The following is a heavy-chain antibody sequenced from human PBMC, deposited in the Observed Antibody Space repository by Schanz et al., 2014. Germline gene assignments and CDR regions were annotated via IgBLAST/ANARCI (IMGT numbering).Heavy chain of an antibody. Sequence: EVQLVESGGGLVQPGGSLRLSCAASGYTFSSNAMSWVRQAPGKGLEWVSTISGSGGSTYYADSVKGRFTISRDNAKNTLYLQMSRLRVEDTAVYYCAKDIAPLAARPGYGMDVWGQGTTVTVSS. J-gene: IGHJ6*02. D-gene: IGHD6-13*01. CDR3: AKDIAPLAARPGYGMDV. CDR2: ISGSGGST. CDR1: GYTFSSNA. V-gene: IGHV3-23*04.